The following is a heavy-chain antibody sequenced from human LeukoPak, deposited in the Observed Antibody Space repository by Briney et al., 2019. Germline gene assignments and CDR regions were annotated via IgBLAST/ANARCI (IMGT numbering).Heavy chain of an antibody. V-gene: IGHV4-34*01. J-gene: IGHJ5*02. D-gene: IGHD2-15*01. CDR2: INHSGST. Sequence: PSETLSLTCAVYGGSFSGYYWSWIRQPPGKGLEWIGEINHSGSTNYNPSLKSRVTISVDTSKNQFSLKLSSVTAADTAVYYCARRDYSDDWFDPWGQGTLVTVSS. CDR3: ARRDYSDDWFDP. CDR1: GGSFSGYY.